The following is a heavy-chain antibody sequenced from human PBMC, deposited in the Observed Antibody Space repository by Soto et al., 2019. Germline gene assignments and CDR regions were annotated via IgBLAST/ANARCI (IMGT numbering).Heavy chain of an antibody. CDR2: IYYSGST. Sequence: SETLSLTCTVSGGSISSSSYYWGWIRQPPGKGLEWIGSIYYSGSTYYNPSLKSRVTISVDTSKNQFSLKLSPVTAADTAVYYCARSKPDSGSSPGSFDYWGQGTLVTVSS. CDR1: GGSISSSSYY. V-gene: IGHV4-39*01. J-gene: IGHJ4*02. D-gene: IGHD1-26*01. CDR3: ARSKPDSGSSPGSFDY.